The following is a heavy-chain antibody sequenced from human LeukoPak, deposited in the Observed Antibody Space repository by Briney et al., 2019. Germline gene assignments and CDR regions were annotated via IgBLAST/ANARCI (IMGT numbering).Heavy chain of an antibody. Sequence: ASVKVSCKASGGTFSSYAISWVRQAPGQGLEWMGGIIPIFGTANYAQKFQGRVTITTDESTSTAYMELSSLRSEDTAVYYCAINVQQVHYYYYMDVWGKGTTVTVSS. J-gene: IGHJ6*03. CDR2: IIPIFGTA. CDR3: AINVQQVHYYYYMDV. V-gene: IGHV1-69*05. D-gene: IGHD4-11*01. CDR1: GGTFSSYA.